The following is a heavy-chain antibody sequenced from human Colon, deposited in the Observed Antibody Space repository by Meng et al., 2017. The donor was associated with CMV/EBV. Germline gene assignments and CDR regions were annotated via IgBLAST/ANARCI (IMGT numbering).Heavy chain of an antibody. D-gene: IGHD1-1*01. CDR3: ARQNWND. CDR2: IYSETTGSST. CDR1: GFVVSSNY. Sequence: GESLKISCAASGFVVSSNYISWVRQAPGKGLEWVSMIYSETTGSSTYYGASVRGRFTISRDKSKNSVYLKMNNLRSEDTAVYYCARQNWNDWGQGTLVTVSS. J-gene: IGHJ4*02. V-gene: IGHV3-53*01.